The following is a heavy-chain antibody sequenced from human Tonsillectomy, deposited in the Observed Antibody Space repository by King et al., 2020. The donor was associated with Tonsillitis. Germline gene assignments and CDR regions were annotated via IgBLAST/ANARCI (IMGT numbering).Heavy chain of an antibody. J-gene: IGHJ4*02. CDR2: IYYSGST. D-gene: IGHD3-10*01. CDR3: ARWIVGVRGVIF. CDR1: GGSISSSSYY. V-gene: IGHV4-39*07. Sequence: QLQESGPGLVTPSETLSLTCTVSGGSISSSSYYWGWIRQPPGKGLEWIGSIYYSGSTYYNPSLKSRVTISVDTYKNQVSLKLSSVTAADAAVYYCARWIVGVRGVIFWGQGTLVTVSS.